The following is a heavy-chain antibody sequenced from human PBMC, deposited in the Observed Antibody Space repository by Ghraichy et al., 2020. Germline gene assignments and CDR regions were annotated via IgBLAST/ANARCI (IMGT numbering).Heavy chain of an antibody. CDR1: GFTVSSNY. CDR3: ARDALTLGYCSGGSCSRGNTDY. D-gene: IGHD2-15*01. J-gene: IGHJ4*02. Sequence: GGSLRLSCAASGFTVSSNYMSWVRQAPGKGLEWVSVIYSGGSTYYADSVKGRFTTSRDNSKNTLYLQMNSLRAEDTAVYYCARDALTLGYCSGGSCSRGNTDYWGQGTLVTVSS. V-gene: IGHV3-66*01. CDR2: IYSGGST.